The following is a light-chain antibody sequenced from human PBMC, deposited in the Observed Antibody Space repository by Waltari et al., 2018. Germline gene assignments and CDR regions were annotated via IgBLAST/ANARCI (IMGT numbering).Light chain of an antibody. CDR2: WAS. J-gene: IGKJ1*01. Sequence: DIVMTQSPDSLAVSLGERATINCKSSKSVLNSSNNKNYLAWYQQRPGQPPKLLIYWASTRESGVPDRFSGSGSGTDFTLTISSLQAEDVAVYYCQQYYSTPRTFGQGTKVEIE. CDR3: QQYYSTPRT. CDR1: KSVLNSSNNKNY. V-gene: IGKV4-1*01.